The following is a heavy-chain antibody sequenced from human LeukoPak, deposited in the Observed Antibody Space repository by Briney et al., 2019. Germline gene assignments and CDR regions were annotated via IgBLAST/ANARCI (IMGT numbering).Heavy chain of an antibody. CDR3: ARMVLRGSSGYYYLYYYGMDV. V-gene: IGHV2-70*11. CDR2: IDWDDDK. Sequence: SGPALVKPTQTLTLTCTFSGFSLSTSGMCVSWIRQPPGKALEWLARIDWDDDKYYSTSLKTRLTISKDTSKNQVVLTMTNMDPVDTATYYCARMVLRGSSGYYYLYYYGMDVWGQGTTVTVSS. D-gene: IGHD3-22*01. J-gene: IGHJ6*02. CDR1: GFSLSTSGMC.